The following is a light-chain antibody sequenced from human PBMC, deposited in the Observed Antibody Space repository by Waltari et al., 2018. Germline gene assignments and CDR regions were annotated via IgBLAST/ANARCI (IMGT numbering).Light chain of an antibody. V-gene: IGLV2-23*01. CDR1: SSDVGTSNL. J-gene: IGLJ2*01. CDR3: CSYAGGTTSVL. CDR2: EGR. Sequence: QSALTQPASVSGSPGQSITISCTGTSSDVGTSNLVSWYQYHSGKGPKVMIYEGRKRPSGVSIRFAGPESGNTASLTISGLQAEDEADYYCCSYAGGTTSVLFGGGTKLTVL.